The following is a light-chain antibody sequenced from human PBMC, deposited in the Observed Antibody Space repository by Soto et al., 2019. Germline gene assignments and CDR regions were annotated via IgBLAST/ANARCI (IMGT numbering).Light chain of an antibody. V-gene: IGKV3-15*01. CDR2: GAS. Sequence: EKVMTQSPATLSLSPGETATLSCRASQRVTNNFPWYQQKPGQAPRLLLYGASAMATGVPARFSGSGSGTEFTLTISSLRSEDFAVYYCHQFDNWPAWTFGQGTRVEIK. CDR1: QRVTNN. J-gene: IGKJ1*01. CDR3: HQFDNWPAWT.